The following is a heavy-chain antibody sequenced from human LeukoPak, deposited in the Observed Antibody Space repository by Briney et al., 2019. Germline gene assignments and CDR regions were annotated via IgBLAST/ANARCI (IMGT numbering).Heavy chain of an antibody. CDR2: INHSGST. CDR3: ERDKYYDFWSGYWS. CDR1: ADSISRSSYF. V-gene: IGHV4-39*07. D-gene: IGHD3-3*01. Sequence: SETLSLTCSVSADSISRSSYFWGWIRQPPGKGLEWIGEINHSGSTNYNPSLKSRVTISVDTSKNQFSLKLSSVTAADTAVYYCERDKYYDFWSGYWSWGQGTLVTVSS. J-gene: IGHJ5*02.